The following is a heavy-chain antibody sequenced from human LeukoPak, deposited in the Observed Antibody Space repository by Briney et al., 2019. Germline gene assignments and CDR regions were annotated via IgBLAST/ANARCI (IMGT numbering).Heavy chain of an antibody. CDR2: LSGSGGSA. Sequence: GGSLRLSCGASGFSFSLYGMHWVRQAPGKGLEWVSGLSGSGGSAYYADSVKGRFIISRDNSKNTLYLQMNSLRAEDTAVYYCAKDKDSSSWSRTFDYWGQGTLVTVSS. CDR1: GFSFSLYG. D-gene: IGHD6-13*01. V-gene: IGHV3-23*01. CDR3: AKDKDSSSWSRTFDY. J-gene: IGHJ4*02.